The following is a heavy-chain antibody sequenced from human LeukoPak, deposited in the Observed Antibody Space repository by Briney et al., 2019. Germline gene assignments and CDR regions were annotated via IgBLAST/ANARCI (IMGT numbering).Heavy chain of an antibody. D-gene: IGHD3-3*01. CDR3: ARRWVLEWPNHYYYMDV. J-gene: IGHJ6*03. CDR1: GGSFSGYY. Sequence: SETLSLTCAVYGGSFSGYYWSWIRQPPGKGLEWIGEINHSGSTNYNPSLKSRVTISVDTSKNQFSLKLSSVTAADTAVHYCARRWVLEWPNHYYYMDVWGKGTTVTVSS. CDR2: INHSGST. V-gene: IGHV4-34*01.